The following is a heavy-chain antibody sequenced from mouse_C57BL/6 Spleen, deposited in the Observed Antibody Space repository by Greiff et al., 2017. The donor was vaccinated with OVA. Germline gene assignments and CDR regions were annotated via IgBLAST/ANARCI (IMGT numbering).Heavy chain of an antibody. D-gene: IGHD1-1*01. CDR3: ARRGYGSIFDY. J-gene: IGHJ2*01. CDR1: GYTFTSYW. Sequence: QVHVKQPGAELVRPGSSVKLSCKASGYTFTSYWMHWVKQRPIPGLEWIGNIDPSDSETHYNQKFKDKATLTVDNSSSTAYMQLSSLTSEDSAVYYCARRGYGSIFDYWGQGTTLTVSP. CDR2: IDPSDSET. V-gene: IGHV1-52*01.